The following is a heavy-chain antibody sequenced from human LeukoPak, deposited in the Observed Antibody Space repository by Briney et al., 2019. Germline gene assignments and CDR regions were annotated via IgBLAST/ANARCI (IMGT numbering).Heavy chain of an antibody. D-gene: IGHD2-8*01. Sequence: SQTLSLTCTVSGGSISSGDYFSSWIRQPPGKGLEWIGYIYYSGGTYYNPSLKSRVTISGDTSKNQSSLKLSSVTAADTAVYYCTISGGTSGNFEYWGQGTLVTVSS. J-gene: IGHJ4*02. CDR2: IYYSGGT. CDR1: GGSISSGDYF. CDR3: TISGGTSGNFEY. V-gene: IGHV4-30-4*01.